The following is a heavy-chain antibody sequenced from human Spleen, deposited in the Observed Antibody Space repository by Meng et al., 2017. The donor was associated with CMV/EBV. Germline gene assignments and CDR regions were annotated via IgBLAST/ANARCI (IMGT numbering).Heavy chain of an antibody. J-gene: IGHJ4*02. V-gene: IGHV3-48*03. Sequence: GGSLRLSCAASGFTFSSYEMNWVRQAPGKGLEWVSYISSSGSTHYADSVKGRFTISRDNSKNTLYLQMNSLRAEDTAVYFCAKRTENSAYYFDSWGQGTLVTVSS. CDR3: AKRTENSAYYFDS. CDR1: GFTFSSYE. D-gene: IGHD3-16*01. CDR2: ISSSGST.